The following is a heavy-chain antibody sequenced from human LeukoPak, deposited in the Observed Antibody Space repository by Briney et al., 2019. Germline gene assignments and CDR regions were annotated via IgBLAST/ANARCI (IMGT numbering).Heavy chain of an antibody. CDR2: ISSNGKNK. J-gene: IGHJ6*02. D-gene: IGHD3-22*01. CDR3: ARPMYYYDSSGSLAV. Sequence: SGGSLRLSCAASGFTFSSYGIHWVRQAPGKWLEGVALISSNGKNKDYADSVKGRFTISRDNSKNTLYLQMNSLRAEDTAVYYCARPMYYYDSSGSLAVWGQGTTVTVTS. V-gene: IGHV3-30*04. CDR1: GFTFSSYG.